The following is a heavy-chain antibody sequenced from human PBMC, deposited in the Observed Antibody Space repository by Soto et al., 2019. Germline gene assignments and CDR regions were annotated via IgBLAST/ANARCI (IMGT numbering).Heavy chain of an antibody. V-gene: IGHV4-31*03. D-gene: IGHD7-27*01. CDR2: IYYSGST. CDR3: AMGKVDYYYYGMDV. Sequence: QVQLQESGPGLVKPSQTLSLTCTVSGGSISSGGYYWSWIRQHPGKGLEWIGYIYYSGSTYYNPSLKSRVTISVETSKNQFSLKLSSVTAADTAVYYCAMGKVDYYYYGMDVWGQGTTVTVSS. CDR1: GGSISSGGYY. J-gene: IGHJ6*02.